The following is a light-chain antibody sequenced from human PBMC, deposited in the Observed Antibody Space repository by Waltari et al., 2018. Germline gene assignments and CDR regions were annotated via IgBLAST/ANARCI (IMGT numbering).Light chain of an antibody. J-gene: IGKJ5*01. V-gene: IGKV4-1*01. CDR3: QQYYSSPHT. CDR1: QSVLHSSNNKNY. Sequence: DIVMTQSPDSLAVSLGERATIHCKSRQSVLHSSNNKNYLAWYRQKPGQPPKLLIYWGSTRESGVPDRISGSGSGTDFTLTISSLQAEDVAVYYCQQYYSSPHTFGLGTRLEIK. CDR2: WGS.